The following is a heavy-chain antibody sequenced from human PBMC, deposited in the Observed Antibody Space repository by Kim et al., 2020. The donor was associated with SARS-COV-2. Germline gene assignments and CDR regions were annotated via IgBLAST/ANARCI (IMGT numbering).Heavy chain of an antibody. CDR2: ISGSGSTT. CDR1: GFPFSSCT. D-gene: IGHD2-2*01. CDR3: AKTSRGYSDY. V-gene: IGHV3-23*01. Sequence: GGSLRLSCAASGFPFSSCTMSWVRQAPGKGLEWVSIISGSGSTTNHADSVKGRFTISRDNSKNTLYLQMSSLRAEDTAVYYCAKTSRGYSDYWGQGTLVTVSS. J-gene: IGHJ4*02.